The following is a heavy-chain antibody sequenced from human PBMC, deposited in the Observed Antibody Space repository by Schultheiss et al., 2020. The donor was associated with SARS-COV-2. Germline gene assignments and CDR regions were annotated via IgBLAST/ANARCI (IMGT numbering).Heavy chain of an antibody. D-gene: IGHD2-2*01. CDR1: GGSVSSGSYY. CDR3: ARGRRVVVPAAIHWFDP. J-gene: IGHJ5*02. V-gene: IGHV4-61*01. CDR2: IYYSGST. Sequence: SETLSLTCTVSGGSVSSGSYYWSWIRQPPGKGLEWIGYIYYSGSTNYNPSLKSRVTISVDTSKNQFSLKLSSVTAADTAVYYCARGRRVVVPAAIHWFDPWGQGTRVTVSS.